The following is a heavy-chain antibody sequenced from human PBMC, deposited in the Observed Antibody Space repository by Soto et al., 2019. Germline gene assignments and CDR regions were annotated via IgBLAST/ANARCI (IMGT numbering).Heavy chain of an antibody. D-gene: IGHD5-18*01. J-gene: IGHJ4*02. CDR3: ARGTGYSYGPFDY. V-gene: IGHV1-69*02. CDR2: IIPILGIA. CDR1: GGTFSSYT. Sequence: QVQLVQSGAEVKKPGSSVKVSCKASGGTFSSYTISWVRQAPGQGLEWMGRIIPILGIANYAQRFQGRVTITADKSTSTAYMELSSLRSEDTAVYCCARGTGYSYGPFDYWGQGTLVTVSS.